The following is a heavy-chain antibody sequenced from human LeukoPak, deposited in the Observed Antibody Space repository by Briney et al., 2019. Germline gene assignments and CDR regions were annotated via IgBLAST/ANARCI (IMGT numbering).Heavy chain of an antibody. J-gene: IGHJ4*02. CDR1: GYTFTGYY. Sequence: ASVKVSCKAPGYTFTGYYMHWVRQAPGQGLTWMGWINPNTGVTNYAQKFQGRVTMTRATSINTAYMELDRLTSDDTAIYYCARSYCGGDCYWTIDYWGQGTLVTVSP. V-gene: IGHV1-2*02. CDR3: ARSYCGGDCYWTIDY. CDR2: INPNTGVT. D-gene: IGHD2-21*02.